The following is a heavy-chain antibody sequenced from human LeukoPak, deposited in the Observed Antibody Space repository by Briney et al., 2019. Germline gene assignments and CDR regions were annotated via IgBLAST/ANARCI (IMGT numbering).Heavy chain of an antibody. Sequence: LSLTCAVSGGSIRNSSFYWGWIREPPGKGLEWVAVITYDGSNKYYADSVKGRFTISRDNSKNTLYLQMNSLRAEDTAVYYCARDPSSGSYGAPDYFDYWGQGTLVTVSS. CDR1: GGSIRNSS. D-gene: IGHD1-26*01. CDR2: ITYDGSNK. J-gene: IGHJ4*02. CDR3: ARDPSSGSYGAPDYFDY. V-gene: IGHV3-30-3*01.